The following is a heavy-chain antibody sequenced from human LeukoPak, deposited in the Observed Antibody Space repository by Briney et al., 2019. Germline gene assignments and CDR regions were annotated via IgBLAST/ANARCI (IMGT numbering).Heavy chain of an antibody. V-gene: IGHV3-23*01. CDR2: ISAAGGGT. Sequence: GGSLRLSCATSGFTFSSLAMTWVRQAPGEGLEWVSTISAAGGGTHYADSVKGRFTISRDNSRDTLYLQMNSLRAEDTAIYFCAKRLGLTGFDYWGQGTLVTVSS. D-gene: IGHD3-16*01. CDR1: GFTFSSLA. J-gene: IGHJ4*02. CDR3: AKRLGLTGFDY.